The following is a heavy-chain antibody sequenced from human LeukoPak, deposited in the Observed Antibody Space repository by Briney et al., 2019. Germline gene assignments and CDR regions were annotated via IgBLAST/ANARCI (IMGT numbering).Heavy chain of an antibody. V-gene: IGHV4-39*01. CDR3: ATLGYCSGGSCRYSDY. CDR2: IYYSGST. Sequence: PSETLSLTCTVSGGSISSSSYYWGWIRQPPGKGLEWIGSIYYSGSTYYNPPLKSRITISVDTSKNQFSLKLSSVTAADTAVYYCATLGYCSGGSCRYSDYWGQGTLVTVSS. D-gene: IGHD2-15*01. CDR1: GGSISSSSYY. J-gene: IGHJ4*02.